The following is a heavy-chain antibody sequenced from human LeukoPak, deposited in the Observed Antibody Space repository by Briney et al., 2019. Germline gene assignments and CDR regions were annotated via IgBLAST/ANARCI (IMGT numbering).Heavy chain of an antibody. CDR1: GFTFSNYA. CDR3: AKDRQQLANLDY. J-gene: IGHJ4*02. CDR2: ILGSGRST. V-gene: IGHV3-23*01. D-gene: IGHD6-13*01. Sequence: GGSLRLSCAASGFTFSNYAMSWVRQAPGEGLEWVSGILGSGRSTYYADSVKGRFIISRDVSENTLYLEMTRLRVEDTARYYCAKDRQQLANLDYWGQGALVTVSS.